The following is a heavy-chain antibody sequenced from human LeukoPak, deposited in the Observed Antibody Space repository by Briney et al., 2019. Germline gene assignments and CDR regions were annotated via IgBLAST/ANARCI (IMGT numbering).Heavy chain of an antibody. CDR3: ARGVVAATFYYYMDV. J-gene: IGHJ6*03. Sequence: ASVKVSCKASGYTFTSYDINWVRQAPGQGLEWMGWINPHSGGTNYAPKFQGRVSMTRDTSISTAYMELSRLRSDDTAVYYCARGVVAATFYYYMDVWGKGTTVTVSS. D-gene: IGHD2-15*01. CDR1: GYTFTSYD. CDR2: INPHSGGT. V-gene: IGHV1-2*02.